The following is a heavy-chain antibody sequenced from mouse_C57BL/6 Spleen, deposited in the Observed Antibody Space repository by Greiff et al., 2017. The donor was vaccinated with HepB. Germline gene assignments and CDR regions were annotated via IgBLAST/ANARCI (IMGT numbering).Heavy chain of an antibody. J-gene: IGHJ4*01. D-gene: IGHD2-5*01. CDR3: CLYYSNPYYAMDY. V-gene: IGHV1-55*01. CDR2: IYPGSGST. Sequence: QVQLKQPGAELVKPGASVKMSCKASGYTFTSYWITWVKQRPGQGLEWIGDIYPGSGSTNYNEKFKSTATLTVDTSSSTAYMQLSSLTSEDSAVYYCCLYYSNPYYAMDYWGQGTSVTVSS. CDR1: GYTFTSYW.